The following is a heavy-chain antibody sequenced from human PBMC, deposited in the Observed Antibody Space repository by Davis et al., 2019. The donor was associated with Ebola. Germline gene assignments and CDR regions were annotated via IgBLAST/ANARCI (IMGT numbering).Heavy chain of an antibody. CDR3: AREGYTGYVRISGSYYADY. D-gene: IGHD5-12*01. Sequence: GGSLRLSCKTSEFSFGSYWMSWVRQAPGKGLEWVANIKQDGSETYYADSVKGRFAISRDNAKKSLYLEMNSLTDEDTAVYYCAREGYTGYVRISGSYYADYWGQGTLVTVSS. V-gene: IGHV3-7*01. J-gene: IGHJ4*02. CDR2: IKQDGSET. CDR1: EFSFGSYW.